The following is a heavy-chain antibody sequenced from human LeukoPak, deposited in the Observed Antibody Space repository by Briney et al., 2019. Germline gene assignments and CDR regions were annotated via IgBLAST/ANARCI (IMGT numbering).Heavy chain of an antibody. CDR2: TYYRSKWYN. CDR3: ARGKSKRLDV. Sequence: SQTLSLTCAISGDSVSSNSGTWNWIRQSPSRGLEWLGRTYYRSKWYNDYAVSVKSRITINPVTSKNHFSLQLNSVTPDDTAVYYCARGKSKRLDVWGQGTTVTVSS. CDR1: GDSVSSNSGT. J-gene: IGHJ6*02. D-gene: IGHD5/OR15-5a*01. V-gene: IGHV6-1*01.